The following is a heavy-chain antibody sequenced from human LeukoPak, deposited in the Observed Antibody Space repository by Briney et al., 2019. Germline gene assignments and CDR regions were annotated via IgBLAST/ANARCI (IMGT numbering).Heavy chain of an antibody. CDR1: GFTFSSYS. CDR2: ISSSSSYI. D-gene: IGHD2/OR15-2a*01. J-gene: IGHJ4*02. CDR3: ARVIALHFPPPGFDS. V-gene: IGHV3-21*01. Sequence: NTGGSLRLSCAASGFTFSSYSMNWVRQAPGKGLEWVSSISSSSSYIYYADSVKGRFTISRDNAKNSLYLQMNSLRAEDTAVYYCARVIALHFPPPGFDSWGKETLVTVS.